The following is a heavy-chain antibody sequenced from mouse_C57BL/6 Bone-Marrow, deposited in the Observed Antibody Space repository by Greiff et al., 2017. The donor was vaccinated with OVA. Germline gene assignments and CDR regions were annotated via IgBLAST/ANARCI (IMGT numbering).Heavy chain of an antibody. Sequence: VHLVESGPGLVQPSQSLSITCTVSGFSLTRYGVHWVRQSPGKGLEWLGVIWSGGSTDYNAAFISRLSISTDNSKSQVFFKMNSLQAAAPALYSCATLRHPSFDYWGQGTTLTVSS. CDR3: ATLRHPSFDY. V-gene: IGHV2-2*01. J-gene: IGHJ2*01. CDR1: GFSLTRYG. CDR2: IWSGGST.